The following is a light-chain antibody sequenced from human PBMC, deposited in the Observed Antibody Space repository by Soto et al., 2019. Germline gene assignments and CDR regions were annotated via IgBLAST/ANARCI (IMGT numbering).Light chain of an antibody. CDR2: KAS. J-gene: IGKJ1*01. CDR1: QTIDSW. V-gene: IGKV1-5*03. Sequence: TQSPSTLSASVGDRVTITCRASQTIDSWLAWYQQRPGKPPNLLIYKASTLASGVPSRFSGSGSGTEFTLTINSLQPDDFATYYCQQYHIYSGTFGQGTKVDIK. CDR3: QQYHIYSGT.